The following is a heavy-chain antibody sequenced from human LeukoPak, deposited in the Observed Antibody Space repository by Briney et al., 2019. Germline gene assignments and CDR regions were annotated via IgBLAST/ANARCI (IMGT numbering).Heavy chain of an antibody. Sequence: SETLSLTCTVSGGSISSYYWNWIRQPPGKGLEWIGYISYSGTTNYNPSLKSRVTISVDTSKKQFSLKLTSATAADTAVYYCARDRRWEQLHAFDIWGQGTMVTVSS. CDR3: ARDRRWEQLHAFDI. CDR1: GGSISSYY. V-gene: IGHV4-59*01. D-gene: IGHD1-26*01. J-gene: IGHJ3*02. CDR2: ISYSGTT.